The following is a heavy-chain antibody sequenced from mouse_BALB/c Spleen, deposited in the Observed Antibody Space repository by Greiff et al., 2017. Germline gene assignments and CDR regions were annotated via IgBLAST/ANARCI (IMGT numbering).Heavy chain of an antibody. CDR3: ARSELLYYYAMDY. CDR2: ISSGSSTI. V-gene: IGHV5-17*02. J-gene: IGHJ4*01. CDR1: GFTFSSFG. D-gene: IGHD1-3*01. Sequence: EVKRVESGGGLVQPGGSRKLSCAASGFTFSSFGMHWVRQAPEKGLEWVAYISSGSSTIYYADTVKGRFTISRDNPKNTLFLQMTSLRSEDTAMYYCARSELLYYYAMDYWGQGTSVTVSS.